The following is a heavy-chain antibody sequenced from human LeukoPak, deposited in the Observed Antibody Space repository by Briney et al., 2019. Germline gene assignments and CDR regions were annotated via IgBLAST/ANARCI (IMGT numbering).Heavy chain of an antibody. CDR1: GYTFTSYD. Sequence: GASVKVSCKASGYTFTSYDINWVRQATRQGLEWMGWMNPNSGNTGYAQKFQGRVTMTRNTSISTAYMELSSLRSEDTAVYYCARDDFWSGYTAYYYYGMDVWGQGTTVTVSS. CDR2: MNPNSGNT. D-gene: IGHD3-3*01. J-gene: IGHJ6*02. CDR3: ARDDFWSGYTAYYYYGMDV. V-gene: IGHV1-8*01.